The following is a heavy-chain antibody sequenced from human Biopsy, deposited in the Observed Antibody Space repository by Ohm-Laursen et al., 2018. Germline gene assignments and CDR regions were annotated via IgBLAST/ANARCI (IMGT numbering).Heavy chain of an antibody. J-gene: IGHJ3*01. D-gene: IGHD2-21*02. V-gene: IGHV3-23*01. CDR3: SKLGGDPAPFDRASDV. CDR1: GVTLSGYA. CDR2: IGGGGSPT. Sequence: SLRLSCAASGVTLSGYAMNWVRQAPGKGLEWVSAIGGGGSPTLYADSVKGRFTISRDDSKNTLYLQMNSLRVEDTAVYFCSKLGGDPAPFDRASDVWSRGTKVTVSS.